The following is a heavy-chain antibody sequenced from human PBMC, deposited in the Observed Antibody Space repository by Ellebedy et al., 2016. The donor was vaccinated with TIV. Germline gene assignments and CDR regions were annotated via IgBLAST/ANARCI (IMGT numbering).Heavy chain of an antibody. CDR3: ARALVMAGTYYFDY. Sequence: GGSLRLSCAASGFTFSSYAMSWVRQAPGKGLEWVSVIYSGGNTYYAGSVKGRFTISRDSSKNTLYLQMNSLRAEDTAVYYCARALVMAGTYYFDYWGQGTLVTVSS. CDR2: IYSGGNT. D-gene: IGHD1-1*01. V-gene: IGHV3-66*01. J-gene: IGHJ4*02. CDR1: GFTFSSYA.